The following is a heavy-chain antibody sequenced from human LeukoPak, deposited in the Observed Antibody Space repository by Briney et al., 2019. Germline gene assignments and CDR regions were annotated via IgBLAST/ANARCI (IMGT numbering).Heavy chain of an antibody. CDR1: GFTFSSYA. CDR2: ISYDGSNK. D-gene: IGHD6-13*01. Sequence: PGRSLRLSCAASGFTFSSYAMHWVRQAPGKGLEWVAVISYDGSNKYYADSVKGRFTISRDNSKNTLYLQMNSLRAEDTAVYYCARVLIAAAGNYYYCYGMDVWGQGATVTVSS. V-gene: IGHV3-30-3*01. J-gene: IGHJ6*02. CDR3: ARVLIAAAGNYYYCYGMDV.